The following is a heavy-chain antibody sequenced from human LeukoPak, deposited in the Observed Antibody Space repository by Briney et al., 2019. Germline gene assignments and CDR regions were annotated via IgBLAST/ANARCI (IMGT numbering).Heavy chain of an antibody. D-gene: IGHD2-2*01. V-gene: IGHV3-30*02. CDR2: IRYDGSNK. J-gene: IGHJ4*02. CDR3: AKTPLLRWYQLLVDY. Sequence: HAGGSLRLSCAASGFTFSSYGMHWVRQAPGKGLEWVAFIRYDGSNKYYADSVKGRFTISRDNSKNTLYLQMNSLRAEDTAVYYCAKTPLLRWYQLLVDYWGQGTLVTVSS. CDR1: GFTFSSYG.